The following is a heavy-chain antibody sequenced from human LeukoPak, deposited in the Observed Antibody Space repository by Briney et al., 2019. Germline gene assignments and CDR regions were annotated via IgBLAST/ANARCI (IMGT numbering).Heavy chain of an antibody. V-gene: IGHV3-66*01. CDR2: IYSGGST. D-gene: IGHD3-16*01. J-gene: IGHJ4*02. CDR3: ARLSIIPTYYFDY. Sequence: GGSLRLSCAASGFTVSSNYMSWVRQAPGKGLEWVSVIYSGGSTYYADPVKGRFTISRDNSKNTLYLQMNSLRAEDTAVYYCARLSIIPTYYFDYWGQGTLVTVSS. CDR1: GFTVSSNY.